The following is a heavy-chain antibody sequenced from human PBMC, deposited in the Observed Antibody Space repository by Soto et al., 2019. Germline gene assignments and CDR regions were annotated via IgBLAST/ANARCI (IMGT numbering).Heavy chain of an antibody. V-gene: IGHV1-18*01. J-gene: IGHJ4*02. D-gene: IGHD2-2*01. CDR2: ISAYNGNT. CDR1: GYTFTSYG. Sequence: QVQLVQSGAEVKKPGASVKVSCKASGYTFTSYGISWVRQAPGQGLEWMGWISAYNGNTNYAQKLQGRVTITADESTSTAYMELSSLRSEDTAVYYCASALVPAADGELWYGEHFDYWGQGTLVTVSS. CDR3: ASALVPAADGELWYGEHFDY.